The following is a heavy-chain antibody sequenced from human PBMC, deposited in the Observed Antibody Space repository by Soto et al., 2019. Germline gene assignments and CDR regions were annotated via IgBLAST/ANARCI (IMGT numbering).Heavy chain of an antibody. V-gene: IGHV3-21*01. D-gene: IGHD6-13*01. CDR2: ISSGSEYI. J-gene: IGHJ6*02. CDR1: GFTFSTYG. CDR3: ATDGAAGSVMEV. Sequence: EMQLVESGGGLVKPGGSLRLSCAASGFTFSTYGMNWVRQAPGKGLEWVSSISSGSEYIYYADSLKGRLTISIDNARNSLYLQLNSIRAEDTAVYYCATDGAAGSVMEVWGQGTTVTVSS.